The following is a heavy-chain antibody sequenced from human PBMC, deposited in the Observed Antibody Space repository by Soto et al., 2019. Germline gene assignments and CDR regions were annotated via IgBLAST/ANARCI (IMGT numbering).Heavy chain of an antibody. CDR3: ARGRMYSSGWPPPLVDY. V-gene: IGHV1-18*01. J-gene: IGHJ4*02. Sequence: VLVKVSCKASGYTFTSYGISWVRQAPGQGLEWMGWISAYNGNTNYAQKLQGRVTMTTDTSTSTAYMELRSLRSDDTAVYYCARGRMYSSGWPPPLVDYWGQGTLVTVSS. CDR2: ISAYNGNT. D-gene: IGHD6-19*01. CDR1: GYTFTSYG.